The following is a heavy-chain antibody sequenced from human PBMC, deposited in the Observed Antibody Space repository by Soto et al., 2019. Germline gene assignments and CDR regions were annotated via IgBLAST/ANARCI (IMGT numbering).Heavy chain of an antibody. J-gene: IGHJ5*02. V-gene: IGHV4-4*07. CDR1: GGSISSYY. CDR2: IYTSGST. CDR3: ARGIRGYSYGLRPGNWFDP. Sequence: PSETLSLTCTVSGGSISSYYWSWIRQPAGKGLEWIGRIYTSGSTNYNPSLKSRVTISVDTSKNQFSLKLSSVTAADTAVYYCARGIRGYSYGLRPGNWFDPWGQGTLVTVSS. D-gene: IGHD5-18*01.